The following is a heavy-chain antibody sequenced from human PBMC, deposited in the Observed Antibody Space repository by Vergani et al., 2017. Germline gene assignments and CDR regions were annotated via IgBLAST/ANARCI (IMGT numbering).Heavy chain of an antibody. CDR3: ARDRVVVTAPMGAFDI. CDR2: IWYDGSNK. V-gene: IGHV3-33*01. J-gene: IGHJ3*02. D-gene: IGHD2-21*02. Sequence: VQLVESGGGVVQPGRSLRLSCAASGFTFSSYGMHWVRQAPGKGLEWVAVIWYDGSNKYYADSVKGRFTISRENSKNTLYLQMNSLRAEDTAVYYCARDRVVVTAPMGAFDIWGQGTMVTVSS. CDR1: GFTFSSYG.